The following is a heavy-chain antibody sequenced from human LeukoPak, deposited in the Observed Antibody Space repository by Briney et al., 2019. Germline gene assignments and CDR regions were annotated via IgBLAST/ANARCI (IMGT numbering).Heavy chain of an antibody. Sequence: ASVKVSCKASGYTFTSYDINWVRQATGQGLEWMGWMNPNSGNTGYAQKFQGRVIMTRDTSKSTAYMELSSLRSEDTAVYYCGRAITIFDYYYMDVWGKGSTVTVSS. J-gene: IGHJ6*03. V-gene: IGHV1-8*01. D-gene: IGHD3-3*01. CDR3: GRAITIFDYYYMDV. CDR1: GYTFTSYD. CDR2: MNPNSGNT.